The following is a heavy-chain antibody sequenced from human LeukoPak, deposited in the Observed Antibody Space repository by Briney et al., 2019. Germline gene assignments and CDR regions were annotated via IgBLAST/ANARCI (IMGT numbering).Heavy chain of an antibody. CDR3: ARLPTHYYYYMDV. CDR1: GDSINNYY. V-gene: IGHV4-34*01. Sequence: NPSETLSLTCTVSGDSINNYYWSWIRQPPGKGLEWIGEINHSGSTNYNPSLKSRVTISVDTSENQFSLKLSSVTAADTAVYYCARLPTHYYYYMDVWGKGTTVTISS. CDR2: INHSGST. J-gene: IGHJ6*03.